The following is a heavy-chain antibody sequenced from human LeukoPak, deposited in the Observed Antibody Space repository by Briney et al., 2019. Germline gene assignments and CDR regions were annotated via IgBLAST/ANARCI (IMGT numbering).Heavy chain of an antibody. CDR3: AKDRGIISDY. V-gene: IGHV3-23*01. CDR1: GFTFSSYG. Sequence: GGSLRLSCAASGFTFSSYGMSWVRQAPGKGLEWVSAISGSGDSTYYADSVKGRFTISRDDSKNTLYLQMNSLRAEDTAVYYCAKDRGIISDYWGQGTLVTVSS. CDR2: ISGSGDST. J-gene: IGHJ4*02. D-gene: IGHD3-10*01.